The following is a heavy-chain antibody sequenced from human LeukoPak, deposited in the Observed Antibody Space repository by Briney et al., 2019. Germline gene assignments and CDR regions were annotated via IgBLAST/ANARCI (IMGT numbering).Heavy chain of an antibody. CDR3: AELGITMIGGV. D-gene: IGHD3-10*02. V-gene: IGHV3-48*03. CDR2: VSSGGNNG. J-gene: IGHJ6*04. Sequence: GGSLRLSCEASGFTFLSYEMIWVRQAPGKGLEWVAYVSSGGNNGHYADSVKGRFTISRDNARNSLYLEMTSLRAEDTAVYYCAELGITMIGGVWGKGTTVTISS. CDR1: GFTFLSYE.